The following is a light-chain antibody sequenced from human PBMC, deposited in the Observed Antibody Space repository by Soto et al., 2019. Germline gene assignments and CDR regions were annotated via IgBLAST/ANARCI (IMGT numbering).Light chain of an antibody. CDR2: SAS. CDR1: QSVSSN. Sequence: EFVLTQSPGTLSLSPGERATLSCRASQSVSSNLAWYQQKPGQAPRLLIYSASARATGIPARFSGSGSGTEFTLTISSLQSEDFAVYYCQQYNNWPFTFGPGTKVDIK. V-gene: IGKV3-15*01. CDR3: QQYNNWPFT. J-gene: IGKJ3*01.